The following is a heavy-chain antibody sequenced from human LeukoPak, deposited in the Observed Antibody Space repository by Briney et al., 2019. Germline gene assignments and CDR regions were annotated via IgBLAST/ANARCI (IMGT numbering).Heavy chain of an antibody. CDR1: GYSISSGYY. CDR2: IYHSGST. Sequence: SETLSLTCTVSGYSISSGYYWGWIRQPPGKGLEWIGSIYHSGSTYYNPSLKSRVTISVDTSKNQFSLKLSSVTAADTAVYYCARGTYYYGSGDGAIDYWGQGTLVTVSS. J-gene: IGHJ4*02. CDR3: ARGTYYYGSGDGAIDY. D-gene: IGHD3-10*01. V-gene: IGHV4-38-2*02.